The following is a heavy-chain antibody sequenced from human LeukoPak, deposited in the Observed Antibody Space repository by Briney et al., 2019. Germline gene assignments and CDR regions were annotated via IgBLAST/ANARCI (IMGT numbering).Heavy chain of an antibody. D-gene: IGHD3-3*01. CDR2: MSTSGGST. Sequence: GGSLRLSCAASGFTFSSYAMSWVRQAPGKGLEWVSTMSTSGGSTYYADSVKGRFTISRDNSKNTLFLHMNSLRAEDTAVYYCARAVDFWSGYTQPNWFDPWGQGTLVTVSS. J-gene: IGHJ5*02. V-gene: IGHV3-23*01. CDR3: ARAVDFWSGYTQPNWFDP. CDR1: GFTFSSYA.